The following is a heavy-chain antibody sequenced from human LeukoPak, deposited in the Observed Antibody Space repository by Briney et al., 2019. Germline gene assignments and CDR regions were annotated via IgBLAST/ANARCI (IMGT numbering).Heavy chain of an antibody. CDR1: GGSISSNPYF. CDR2: LYYSGSA. D-gene: IGHD6-19*01. V-gene: IGHV4-39*01. CDR3: ARRFIAVAGFYYYYYMDV. Sequence: SETLSLTCTVSGGSISSNPYFCGWIRQSPGKGLEWIASLYYSGSAYYNPSLQSRVTISVDTSKNQFSLELSSVTAADTAVYYCARRFIAVAGFYYYYYMDVRGKGTTVTISS. J-gene: IGHJ6*03.